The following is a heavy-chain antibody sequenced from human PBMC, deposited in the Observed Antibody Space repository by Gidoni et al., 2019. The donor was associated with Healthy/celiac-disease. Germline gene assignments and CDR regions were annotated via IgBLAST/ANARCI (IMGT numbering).Heavy chain of an antibody. CDR1: GFTFDDYA. D-gene: IGHD3-3*01. CDR2: ISWNSGSI. V-gene: IGHV3-9*01. Sequence: EVQLVESGGGLVQPGRSLRLSCAASGFTFDDYAMHWVRQAPGKGLEWVSGISWNSGSIGYADSVKGRFTISRDNAKNSLYLQMNSLRAEDTALYYCAKDQNFGVVMPFDYWGQGTLVTVSS. J-gene: IGHJ4*02. CDR3: AKDQNFGVVMPFDY.